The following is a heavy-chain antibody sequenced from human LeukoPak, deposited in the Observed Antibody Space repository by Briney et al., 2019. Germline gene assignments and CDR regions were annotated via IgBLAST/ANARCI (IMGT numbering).Heavy chain of an antibody. CDR2: ISYDGSNK. CDR1: GFTFSSYG. Sequence: PGGSLRLSCAASGFTFSSYGMHWVRQAPGKGLEWVAVISYDGSNKYYADSVKGRFTISRDNSKNTLYLQMNSLRAEDTAVYYCARAAGYSSSWYYFDYWGQGTLVTVSS. V-gene: IGHV3-30*03. D-gene: IGHD6-13*01. J-gene: IGHJ4*02. CDR3: ARAAGYSSSWYYFDY.